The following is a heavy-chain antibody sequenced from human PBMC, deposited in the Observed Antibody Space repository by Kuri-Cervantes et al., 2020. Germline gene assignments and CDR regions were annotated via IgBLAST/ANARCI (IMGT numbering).Heavy chain of an antibody. CDR1: GYTFSDYA. D-gene: IGHD3-10*01. CDR3: ARVRGVYNWFDP. Sequence: ASVKVSCKASGYTFSDYAIHWVRQAPGQRLEWMGWINAGNGNTKYSQKFQGRVTTTRDTSASTAYMELSSLRSEDTAVYYCARVRGVYNWFDPWGQGTLVTVSS. V-gene: IGHV1-3*01. CDR2: INAGNGNT. J-gene: IGHJ5*02.